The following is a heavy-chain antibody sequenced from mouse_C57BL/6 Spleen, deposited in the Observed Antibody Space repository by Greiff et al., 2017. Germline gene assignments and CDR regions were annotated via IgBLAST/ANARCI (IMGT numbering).Heavy chain of an antibody. Sequence: VQLKESGPELVKPGASVKISCKASGYAFSSSWMNWVKQRPGKGLEWIGRIYPGDGDTNYNGKFKGKATLTADKSSSTAYMQLSSRTSDDSAVYFCARGNSYYAMDYWGQGTSVTVSS. CDR2: IYPGDGDT. V-gene: IGHV1-82*01. J-gene: IGHJ4*01. CDR3: ARGNSYYAMDY. D-gene: IGHD2-1*01. CDR1: GYAFSSSW.